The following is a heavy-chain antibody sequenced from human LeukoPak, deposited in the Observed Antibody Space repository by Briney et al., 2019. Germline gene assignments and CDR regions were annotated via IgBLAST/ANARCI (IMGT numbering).Heavy chain of an antibody. V-gene: IGHV5-51*01. J-gene: IGHJ5*02. CDR3: ARVVDTAMSSNWFDP. Sequence: GESLKISCKGSGYSFTSYWIGWVRQVPGKGLEWMGIIYPGDSDTRYSPSFQGQVTISADKSISTAYLQWSSLKASDTAMYYCARVVDTAMSSNWFDPWGQGTLVTVSS. CDR1: GYSFTSYW. D-gene: IGHD5-18*01. CDR2: IYPGDSDT.